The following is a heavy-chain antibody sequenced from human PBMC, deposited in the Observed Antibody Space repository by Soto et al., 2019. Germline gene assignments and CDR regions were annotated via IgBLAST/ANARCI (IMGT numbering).Heavy chain of an antibody. Sequence: PGGSLRLSCAASGFTFSSYGMHWVRQAPGKGLEWVAVISYDGSNKYYADSVKGRFTISRDNSKNTLYLQMNSLRAEDTAVYYCAKLGYYDFWSDGSGYFDYWGQGTLVTVSS. CDR1: GFTFSSYG. CDR2: ISYDGSNK. J-gene: IGHJ4*02. V-gene: IGHV3-30*18. CDR3: AKLGYYDFWSDGSGYFDY. D-gene: IGHD3-3*01.